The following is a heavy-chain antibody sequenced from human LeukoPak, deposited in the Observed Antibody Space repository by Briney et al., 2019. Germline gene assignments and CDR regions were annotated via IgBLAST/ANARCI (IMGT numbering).Heavy chain of an antibody. CDR3: ARVGFSNWWFDP. D-gene: IGHD4-11*01. V-gene: IGHV3-66*02. CDR1: GFTVSSNY. Sequence: GGSLRLPCAASGFTVSSNYMSWVRQAPGKGLEWVSVIYSGGSTYYADSVKGRFTISRDNSKNTLYLQMNSLRAEDTAVYCCARVGFSNWWFDPWGQGTLVTVSS. CDR2: IYSGGST. J-gene: IGHJ5*02.